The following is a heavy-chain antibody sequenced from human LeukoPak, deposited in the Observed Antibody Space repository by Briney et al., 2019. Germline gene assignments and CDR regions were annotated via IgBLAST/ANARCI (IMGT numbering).Heavy chain of an antibody. CDR3: ATRSGVTLFDY. D-gene: IGHD3-10*01. J-gene: IGHJ4*02. CDR1: GGSISSSSYY. CDR2: IYYSGST. Sequence: PSETLSLTCTVSGGSISSSSYYWGWIRQPPGKGLEWIGSIYYSGSTYYNPSLKSRVTISVDTSKNQFSLKLSSVTAADTAVYYCATRSGVTLFDYWGQGTLVTVSS. V-gene: IGHV4-39*07.